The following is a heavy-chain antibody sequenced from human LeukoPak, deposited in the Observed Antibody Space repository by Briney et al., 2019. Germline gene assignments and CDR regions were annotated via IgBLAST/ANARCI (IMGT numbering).Heavy chain of an antibody. CDR3: ARDKRYCSSTSCYASRLWFGELLNYGMDV. CDR1: GFTFSSYA. Sequence: RGSLRPSCAAAGFTFSSYAMHWVRQAPGKGLEYVSAIIRNGGSTYYANSVKGRFTISRDNSKNTLYLQMGSLRAEDMAVYYCARDKRYCSSTSCYASRLWFGELLNYGMDVWGQGTTVTVSS. J-gene: IGHJ6*02. V-gene: IGHV3-64*01. CDR2: IIRNGGST. D-gene: IGHD2-2*01.